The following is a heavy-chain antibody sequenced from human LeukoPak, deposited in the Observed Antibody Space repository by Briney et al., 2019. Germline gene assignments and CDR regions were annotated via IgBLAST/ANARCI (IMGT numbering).Heavy chain of an antibody. CDR1: GGSISSHY. J-gene: IGHJ5*01. CDR2: IYYSGST. D-gene: IGHD3-3*02. V-gene: IGHV4-59*11. Sequence: SETLSLTCTVSGGSISSHYWSWIRQPPGKGLEWIGYIYYSGSTNYNPSLKSRVTISVDTSKNQFSLKLSSVTAADTAVYYCARAYCRSFFDWFDPWGQGTLVTVSS. CDR3: ARAYCRSFFDWFDP.